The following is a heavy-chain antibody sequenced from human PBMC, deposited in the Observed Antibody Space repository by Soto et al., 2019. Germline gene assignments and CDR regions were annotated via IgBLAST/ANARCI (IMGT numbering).Heavy chain of an antibody. Sequence: ASVKVSCKASGYTLSSYAMHWVRQAPGQRLEWMGWINAGYGNTKSSQKFQDRVTISRDTSASTAYMELTSLRPEDTAVYYCARDTGDGTFDFWGQGTLVTVSS. CDR1: GYTLSSYA. D-gene: IGHD7-27*01. CDR2: INAGYGNT. V-gene: IGHV1-3*01. J-gene: IGHJ4*02. CDR3: ARDTGDGTFDF.